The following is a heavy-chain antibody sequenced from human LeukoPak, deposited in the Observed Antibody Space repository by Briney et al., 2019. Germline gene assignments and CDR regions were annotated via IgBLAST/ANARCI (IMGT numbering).Heavy chain of an antibody. V-gene: IGHV3-7*03. J-gene: IGHJ4*02. D-gene: IGHD5-24*01. CDR1: GFTFSNYW. CDR2: IKRDGIEK. CDR3: AREDGTFEY. Sequence: PGGSLRLSCAASGFTFSNYWMNWVRQAPGKGLEWVANIKRDGIEKHSVDSVKGRFTISRDNAKNSLFPQMNSLRAEDTAVYYCAREDGTFEYWGQGTLVTVSS.